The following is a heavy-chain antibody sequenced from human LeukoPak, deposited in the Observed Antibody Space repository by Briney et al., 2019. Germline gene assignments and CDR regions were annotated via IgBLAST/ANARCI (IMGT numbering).Heavy chain of an antibody. CDR2: VRYSGTT. V-gene: IGHV4-59*08. J-gene: IGHJ2*01. Sequence: SETLSLTCTVFGGSISTSYWSWIRQPPGKGLEWIGYVRYSGTTYYNPSLKSRVTISVDTSKNQFSLNLSSVTAADTAVYYCARREGLWYPLPHWYFDLWGRGTLVTVSS. CDR1: GGSISTSY. D-gene: IGHD3-10*01. CDR3: ARREGLWYPLPHWYFDL.